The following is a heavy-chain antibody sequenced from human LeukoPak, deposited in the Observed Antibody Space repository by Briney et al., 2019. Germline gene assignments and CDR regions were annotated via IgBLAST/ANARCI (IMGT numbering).Heavy chain of an antibody. CDR3: AKDPLQYGSGSYYFVY. D-gene: IGHD3-10*01. Sequence: GGTLRLSCAASGFTFSSCGMHWVRQAPGKGLEWVAFIWYDGNNKYYADTVKGRFTISRDSSKNTLYLQMNSLRAEDTAVYYCAKDPLQYGSGSYYFVYWGQGTLVTVSS. CDR2: IWYDGNNK. V-gene: IGHV3-30*02. J-gene: IGHJ4*02. CDR1: GFTFSSCG.